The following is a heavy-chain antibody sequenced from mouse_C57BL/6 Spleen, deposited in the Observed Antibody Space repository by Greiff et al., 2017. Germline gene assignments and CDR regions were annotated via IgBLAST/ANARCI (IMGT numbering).Heavy chain of an antibody. CDR2: IDPETGGT. V-gene: IGHV1-15*01. J-gene: IGHJ3*01. Sequence: QVQLQQSGAELVRPGASVTLSCKASGYTFTDYEMHWVKQTPVHGLEWIGAIDPETGGTAYNQKFKGKAILTADKSSSTAYMGPRSLASEDSAVYCCFPRFAGLADWGQGTLVTVSA. CDR3: FPRFAGLAD. CDR1: GYTFTDYE.